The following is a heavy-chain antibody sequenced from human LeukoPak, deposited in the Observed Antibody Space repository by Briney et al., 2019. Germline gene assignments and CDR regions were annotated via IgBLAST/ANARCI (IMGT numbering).Heavy chain of an antibody. CDR1: GYTFTSYG. J-gene: IGHJ6*03. V-gene: IGHV1-2*02. Sequence: ASVKVSCKASGYTFTSYGISWVRQAPGQGLEWMGWINPNSGGTNYAQKFQGRVTMTRDTSISTAYMELSRLRSDDTAVYYCATHTLYYYYYYMDVWGKGTTVTISS. CDR3: ATHTLYYYYYYMDV. CDR2: INPNSGGT.